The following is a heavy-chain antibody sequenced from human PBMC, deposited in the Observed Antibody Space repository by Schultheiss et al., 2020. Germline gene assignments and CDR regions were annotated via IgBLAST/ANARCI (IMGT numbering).Heavy chain of an antibody. D-gene: IGHD2-8*01. CDR2: ISYDGSNK. V-gene: IGHV3-30*12. CDR1: GFTFSSYG. J-gene: IGHJ6*02. Sequence: GGSLRLSCAASGFTFSSYGMHWVRQAPGKGLEWVAVISYDGSNKYYADSVKGRFTISRDNSKNTLYLQMNSLRAEDTAVYYCWCDGMDVWGQGTTVTVSS. CDR3: WCDGMDV.